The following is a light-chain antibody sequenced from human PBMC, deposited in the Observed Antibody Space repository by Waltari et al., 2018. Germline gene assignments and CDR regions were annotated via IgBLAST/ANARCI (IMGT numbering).Light chain of an antibody. CDR3: QQRSTWPS. CDR2: DAS. V-gene: IGKV3-11*01. J-gene: IGKJ2*01. Sequence: EIVLTQSPATLSLSPGERATLSCRASQSVSSYLAWYQQKPGQAPRRLIYDASNRATGIPARFSGSGSGTDFTLTISSLEPEDFAVYYCQQRSTWPSFGQGTKLEIK. CDR1: QSVSSY.